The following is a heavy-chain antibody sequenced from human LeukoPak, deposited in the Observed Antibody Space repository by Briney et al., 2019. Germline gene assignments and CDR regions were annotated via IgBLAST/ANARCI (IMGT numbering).Heavy chain of an antibody. D-gene: IGHD6-13*01. Sequence: PGGSLRLSCAAPGFTFSSYSMNWVRQAPGKGLEWVSSISSGSSYIYYADSVKGRFTISRDNAKNSLYLQMNSLRAEDTAVYYCAREVTGSSCYDYWGQGTLVTASS. V-gene: IGHV3-21*01. CDR1: GFTFSSYS. CDR2: ISSGSSYI. CDR3: AREVTGSSCYDY. J-gene: IGHJ4*02.